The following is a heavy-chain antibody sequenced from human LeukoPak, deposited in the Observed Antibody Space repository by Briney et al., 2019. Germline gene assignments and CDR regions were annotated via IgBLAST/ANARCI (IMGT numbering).Heavy chain of an antibody. Sequence: GAAVKVSCKASGYTFTSYGISWVRQAPGQGLEWMGWISAYNGNTNYAQKLQGRVTMTTDTSTSTAYMELRSLRSDGTAVYYCARAPYSSGWQLYYYYYGMDVWGQGTTVTVSS. J-gene: IGHJ6*02. CDR2: ISAYNGNT. V-gene: IGHV1-18*01. D-gene: IGHD6-19*01. CDR1: GYTFTSYG. CDR3: ARAPYSSGWQLYYYYYGMDV.